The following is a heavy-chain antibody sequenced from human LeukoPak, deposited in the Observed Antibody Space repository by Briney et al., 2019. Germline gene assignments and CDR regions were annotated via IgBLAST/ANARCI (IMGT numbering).Heavy chain of an antibody. CDR2: MNPNSGNT. D-gene: IGHD6-13*01. Sequence: ASVKVSCKASGYTFTSYDINWVRQATGQGLEWMGWMNPNSGNTGYAQEFQGRVTMTRNTSISTAYMELSSLRSEDTAVYYCARGRSSSWSYFDYWGQGTLVTVSS. CDR3: ARGRSSSWSYFDY. V-gene: IGHV1-8*01. CDR1: GYTFTSYD. J-gene: IGHJ4*02.